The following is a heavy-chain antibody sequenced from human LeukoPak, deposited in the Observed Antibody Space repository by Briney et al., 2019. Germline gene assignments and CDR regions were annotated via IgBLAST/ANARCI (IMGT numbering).Heavy chain of an antibody. CDR3: ARDRWVAADFHYYYAMDV. Sequence: GGSLRLSCAASGFTFSSLWMHWVRQPPGKGLVWVSRINGDGGSTNYADSVKGRFTISRDNAKNTLYLQVNSLRVEDTAIYYCARDRWVAADFHYYYAMDVWGQGTTVTVSS. V-gene: IGHV3-74*01. CDR1: GFTFSSLW. D-gene: IGHD6-25*01. J-gene: IGHJ6*02. CDR2: INGDGGST.